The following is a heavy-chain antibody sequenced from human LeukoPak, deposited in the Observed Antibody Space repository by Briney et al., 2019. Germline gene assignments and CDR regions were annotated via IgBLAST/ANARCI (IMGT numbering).Heavy chain of an antibody. CDR2: IYYSGST. J-gene: IGHJ4*02. Sequence: SETLSLTCTVSGGSISSYYWSWIRQPPGKGLEWIGYIYYSGSTNYNPSLKSRVTISVDTSKNQFSLKLSSVTAADAAVYYCARVGYCGGDCYSYDYWGQGTLVTVSS. D-gene: IGHD2-21*02. CDR1: GGSISSYY. CDR3: ARVGYCGGDCYSYDY. V-gene: IGHV4-59*01.